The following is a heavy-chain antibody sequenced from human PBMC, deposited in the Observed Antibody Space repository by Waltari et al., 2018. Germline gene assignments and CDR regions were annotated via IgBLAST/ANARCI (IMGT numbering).Heavy chain of an antibody. D-gene: IGHD6-25*01. CDR2: IHYTGTP. V-gene: IGHV4-30-4*08. J-gene: IGHJ3*02. CDR3: AREVGAASTSDAFDI. CDR1: GGSISRGDYY. Sequence: QVQLQESGPGLVKPSETLSLTCTVSGGSISRGDYYGSWIRQRPGKGLEGIAYIHYTGTPCCNPSLESRVRISRDTSKNQFSLKLNDVTAADTAVYFCAREVGAASTSDAFDIWGQGT.